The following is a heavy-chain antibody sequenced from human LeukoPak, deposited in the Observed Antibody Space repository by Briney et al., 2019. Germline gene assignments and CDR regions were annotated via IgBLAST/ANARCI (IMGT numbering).Heavy chain of an antibody. V-gene: IGHV4-59*08. CDR2: IYYSGST. Sequence: SETLSLTCTVSGGSISSYYWSWIRQPSGKGLEWNGYIYYSGSTNYNPSLKSRVTISVDTSKNQFSLKLSSVTAADTAVYYCARSQLLYGSGSHQYYWGQGTLVTVSS. D-gene: IGHD3-10*01. J-gene: IGHJ4*02. CDR3: ARSQLLYGSGSHQYY. CDR1: GGSISSYY.